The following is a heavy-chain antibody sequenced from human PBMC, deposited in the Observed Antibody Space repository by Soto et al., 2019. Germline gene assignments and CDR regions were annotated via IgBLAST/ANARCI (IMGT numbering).Heavy chain of an antibody. Sequence: GGSLRLSCAASGFTFSSYGMHWVRQAPGKGLEWVAVISYDGSNKYYADSVKGRFTISRDNSKNTLYLQMNSLRAEDTAVYYCATYEDQRSIAAAGTKDYWGQGTLVTVSS. CDR3: ATYEDQRSIAAAGTKDY. J-gene: IGHJ4*02. CDR1: GFTFSSYG. CDR2: ISYDGSNK. D-gene: IGHD6-13*01. V-gene: IGHV3-30*03.